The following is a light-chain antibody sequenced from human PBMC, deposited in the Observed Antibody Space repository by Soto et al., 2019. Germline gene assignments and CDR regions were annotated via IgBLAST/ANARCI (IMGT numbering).Light chain of an antibody. CDR3: HHYDEGSPLS. V-gene: IGKV3-20*01. J-gene: IGKJ5*01. CDR2: GAS. CDR1: QSVSSR. Sequence: EIVMTQSPGTLSLSPGERATLSCRASQSVSSRLAWYQQKPGQAPRLLISGASRRTSGIPDRSSRSGSGPSCSVNIRSLEPEEWALDIGHHYDEGSPLSSAPGTRLEIK.